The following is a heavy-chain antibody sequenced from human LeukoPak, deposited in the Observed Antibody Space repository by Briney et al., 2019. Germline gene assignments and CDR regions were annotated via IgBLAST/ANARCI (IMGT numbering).Heavy chain of an antibody. CDR3: ARHIDYDSSGYYPHYFDY. D-gene: IGHD3-22*01. Sequence: GESLKISCKGSGYSFTSYWIGWVRQMPGKGLEWMGIIYPGDSDTRYSPSFQGQVTISADKSISTAYLQWSSLKASDTAMYYCARHIDYDSSGYYPHYFDYWGRGTLVTVSS. J-gene: IGHJ4*02. CDR2: IYPGDSDT. CDR1: GYSFTSYW. V-gene: IGHV5-51*01.